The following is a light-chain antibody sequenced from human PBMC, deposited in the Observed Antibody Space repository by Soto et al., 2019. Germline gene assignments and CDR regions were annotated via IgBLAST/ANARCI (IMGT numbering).Light chain of an antibody. CDR2: SNN. Sequence: QSVLTQPPSASGTPGQRVTISCSGSSSNIGSNTVNWYQQLPGTAPKLLIYSNNQRPSGVPDRFSGSKSGTSASLAISGLQSEDEADYYCAAWDDSQNGRVFGTGTKVTVL. V-gene: IGLV1-44*01. J-gene: IGLJ1*01. CDR3: AAWDDSQNGRV. CDR1: SSNIGSNT.